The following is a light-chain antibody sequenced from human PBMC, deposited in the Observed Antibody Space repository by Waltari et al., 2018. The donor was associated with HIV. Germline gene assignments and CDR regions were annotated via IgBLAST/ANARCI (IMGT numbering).Light chain of an antibody. Sequence: QSALTQPASVSGSPGQSITVSCSGTASDLRAYNYVSWFQQHPDKAPQLLILDVNKRPSGVSNRFSGSKSGSTASLTISGLQPDDEADYFCCSYTTSGTWVFGGGTRVTVL. V-gene: IGLV2-14*03. J-gene: IGLJ3*02. CDR1: ASDLRAYNY. CDR2: DVN. CDR3: CSYTTSGTWV.